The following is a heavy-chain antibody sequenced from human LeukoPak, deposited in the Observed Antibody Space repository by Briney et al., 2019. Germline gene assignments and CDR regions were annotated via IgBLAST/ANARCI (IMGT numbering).Heavy chain of an antibody. CDR2: IYYSGST. CDR3: ARQQYYYDSSGYRAPGRWYFDL. J-gene: IGHJ2*01. Sequence: PSGTLSLTCIVSGGSISSSSCYWGWIRQPPGKGLEWIGSIYYSGSTYYNPSLYRRVTISVDTSKNQFSLKLSSAAAADTAVYYCARQQYYYDSSGYRAPGRWYFDLWGRGTLVTVSS. CDR1: GGSISSSSCY. V-gene: IGHV4-39*01. D-gene: IGHD3-22*01.